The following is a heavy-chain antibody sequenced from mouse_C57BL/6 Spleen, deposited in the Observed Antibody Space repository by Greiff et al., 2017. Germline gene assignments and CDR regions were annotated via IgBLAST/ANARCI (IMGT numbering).Heavy chain of an antibody. CDR1: GYTFTDYE. J-gene: IGHJ4*01. CDR3: TRDSSGRDYYAMDY. V-gene: IGHV1-15*01. CDR2: IDPETGGT. Sequence: VQLQQSGAELVRPGASVTLSCKASGYTFTDYEMHWVKQTPVHGLEWIGAIDPETGGTAYNQKFKGKAILTADKSSSTAYMELRSLTSEDSAVYYCTRDSSGRDYYAMDYWGQGTSVTVSS. D-gene: IGHD3-2*02.